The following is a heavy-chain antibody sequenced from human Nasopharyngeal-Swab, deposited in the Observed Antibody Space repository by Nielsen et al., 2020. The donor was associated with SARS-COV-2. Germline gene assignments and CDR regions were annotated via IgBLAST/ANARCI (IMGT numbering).Heavy chain of an antibody. Sequence: GESLKISCAASGFTFSSFAMSWVRQAPGKGLEWVSAISGTGGSTSYADSVKGRFTISRDNSKNTLYLQMNSLSAEDTAVYYCAKDGGGWYTSGWYYFDYWGQGTLVTVSS. D-gene: IGHD6-19*01. CDR2: ISGTGGST. J-gene: IGHJ4*02. CDR1: GFTFSSFA. V-gene: IGHV3-23*01. CDR3: AKDGGGWYTSGWYYFDY.